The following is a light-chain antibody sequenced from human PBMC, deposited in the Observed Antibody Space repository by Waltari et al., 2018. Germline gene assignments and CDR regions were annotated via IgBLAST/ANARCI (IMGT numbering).Light chain of an antibody. CDR2: VNSDGSH. V-gene: IGLV4-69*01. CDR1: SGHSRYA. Sequence: QLMLTQSPSASASLGASVKLTCTLSSGHSRYALAWHQQQPAKGPRYLMKVNSDGSHIKGDGIPDRFSGSSSGAERYLTISSLQSEDEADYYCQTGGFGIWVFGGGTKLTVL. CDR3: QTGGFGIWV. J-gene: IGLJ3*02.